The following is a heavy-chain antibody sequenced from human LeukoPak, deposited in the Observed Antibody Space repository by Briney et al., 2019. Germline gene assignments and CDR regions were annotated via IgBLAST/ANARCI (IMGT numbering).Heavy chain of an antibody. Sequence: PGGSLRLSCAASGFTFSSYSMNWVRQAPWKGLECVSSISSSSSYIYYADSVKGRFTISRDNAKNSLYLQMNSLRAEDTAVYYCAREQWDLKDYFDNWGQGTMVTVSS. D-gene: IGHD1-26*01. V-gene: IGHV3-21*01. J-gene: IGHJ4*01. CDR3: AREQWDLKDYFDN. CDR2: ISSSSSYI. CDR1: GFTFSSYS.